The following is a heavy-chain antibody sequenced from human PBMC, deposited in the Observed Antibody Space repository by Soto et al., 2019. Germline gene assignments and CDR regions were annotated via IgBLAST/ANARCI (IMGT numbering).Heavy chain of an antibody. Sequence: GGSLRLSCAASGFTFSSYAMSWVRQAPGKGLEWVSAISGSGDNTYYADSVKGRFTISRDNPKSTLYLQMNSLRADDTAVYYCASGGYRYHYWGQGTLVTVSS. D-gene: IGHD3-16*02. J-gene: IGHJ4*02. CDR3: ASGGYRYHY. CDR2: ISGSGDNT. CDR1: GFTFSSYA. V-gene: IGHV3-23*01.